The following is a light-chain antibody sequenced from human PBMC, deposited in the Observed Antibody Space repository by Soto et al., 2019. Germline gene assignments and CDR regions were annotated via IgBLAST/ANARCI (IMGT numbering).Light chain of an antibody. CDR1: SSVVGGYDY. Sequence: QSALTQPASVSESPGQSVTISCTGTSSVVGGYDYVSWYQQHPGKAPQLLIYDVSIRPSGVSDRFSGSKSGNTASLTISGLQADDEADYFCNSYTSSSTVAFGGGTKLTVL. V-gene: IGLV2-14*01. CDR2: DVS. CDR3: NSYTSSSTVA. J-gene: IGLJ2*01.